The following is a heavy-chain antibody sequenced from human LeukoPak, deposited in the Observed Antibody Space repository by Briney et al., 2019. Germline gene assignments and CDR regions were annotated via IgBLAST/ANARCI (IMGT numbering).Heavy chain of an antibody. Sequence: GGSLGLSCAGSGFIFSNYVMGWVRQAPGKGLELVASISDIGIGTYYADSVKGRFTIFRDNSKNILYLQMNSLRAEDTAIYYCAKRGGGTMFAFDIWGQGTMVTVSS. CDR3: AKRGGGTMFAFDI. D-gene: IGHD3-10*02. CDR1: GFIFSNYV. V-gene: IGHV3-23*01. CDR2: ISDIGIGT. J-gene: IGHJ3*02.